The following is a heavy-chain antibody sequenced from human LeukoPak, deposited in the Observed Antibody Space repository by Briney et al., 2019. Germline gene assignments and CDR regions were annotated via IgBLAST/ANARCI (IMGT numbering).Heavy chain of an antibody. V-gene: IGHV4-59*01. CDR2: FYYGGST. CDR3: AREYYYDNSGYYFDY. CDR1: GGSITSYY. D-gene: IGHD3-22*01. Sequence: PSETLSLTCTVSGGSITSYYWSWIRQPPGKGLEWIGNFYYGGSTNYNPSLKSRVTISVDTSKNQFSLKLSSVTAADTAVYYCAREYYYDNSGYYFDYWGQGALVTVSS. J-gene: IGHJ4*02.